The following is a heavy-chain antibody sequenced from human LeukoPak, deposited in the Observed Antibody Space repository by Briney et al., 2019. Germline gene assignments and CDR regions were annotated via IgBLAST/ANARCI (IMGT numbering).Heavy chain of an antibody. V-gene: IGHV1-69*04. CDR2: IIPILGIA. Sequence: EASVKVSCKASGGTFSNFAISWVRQAPGQGLEWMGRIIPILGIANYAQKFQGRVTITADKSTSTAYMELSSLRSEDTAVYYCARDRSNYDFWSGYLNWGQGTLVTVSS. CDR1: GGTFSNFA. D-gene: IGHD3-3*01. CDR3: ARDRSNYDFWSGYLN. J-gene: IGHJ4*02.